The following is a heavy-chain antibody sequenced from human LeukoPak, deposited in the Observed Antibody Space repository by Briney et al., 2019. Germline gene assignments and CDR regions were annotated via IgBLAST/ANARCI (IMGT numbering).Heavy chain of an antibody. D-gene: IGHD7-27*01. CDR3: ARRTLGFFDY. V-gene: IGHV3-33*01. CDR1: GFIYSHYG. Sequence: GGSLRLSCAASGFIYSHYGMHWVRQAPGKGLEWVAVIWSDGSNRFYAGSVKGRFTISRDNSQNTLYLQMNSLRAEDTAVYYCARRTLGFFDYWGQGTLVTVSS. CDR2: IWSDGSNR. J-gene: IGHJ4*02.